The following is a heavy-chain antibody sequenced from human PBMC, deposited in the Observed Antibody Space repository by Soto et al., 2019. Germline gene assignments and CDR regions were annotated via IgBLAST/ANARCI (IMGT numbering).Heavy chain of an antibody. CDR2: IFSKDKK. Sequence: QVTLKESGPVLVKPTETLTLTCTVSGFALSDESMGVGWIRQPPGRTLEWLAHIFSKDKKTCITESLRNRTSSAQDTSRSQVVLTMTNMDPVDTATYYCVRIVSGSDGGYFESWGQGTPVTVSS. V-gene: IGHV2-26*01. CDR3: VRIVSGSDGGYFES. J-gene: IGHJ4*02. CDR1: GFALSDESMG. D-gene: IGHD3-10*01.